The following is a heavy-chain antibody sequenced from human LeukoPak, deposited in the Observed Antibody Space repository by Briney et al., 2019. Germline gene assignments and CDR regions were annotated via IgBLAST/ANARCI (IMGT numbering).Heavy chain of an antibody. CDR3: AKNTRYCSSTSCYLVD. J-gene: IGHJ4*02. CDR2: ISGSGGST. CDR1: GFTFSSYA. D-gene: IGHD2-2*01. Sequence: GGSLRLSCAASGFTFSSYAMSWVRQAPGKGLEWASAISGSGGSTYYADSVKGRFTISRDNSKNTLYLQMNSLRAEDTAVYYCAKNTRYCSSTSCYLVDWGQGTLVTVSS. V-gene: IGHV3-23*01.